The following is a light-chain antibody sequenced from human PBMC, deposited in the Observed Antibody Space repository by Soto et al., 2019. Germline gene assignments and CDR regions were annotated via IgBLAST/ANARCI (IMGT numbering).Light chain of an antibody. V-gene: IGKV3-15*01. CDR3: QQYNNWPRAT. Sequence: EIVMTQSPATLSVSPGERATLSCRASQSVSSNLAWYQQKPGQPPSLLIYGASARATGIPARFSGSGSGTEFNLTISSLQSEDFGVYYCQQYNNWPRATFGGGTKVDIK. J-gene: IGKJ4*01. CDR1: QSVSSN. CDR2: GAS.